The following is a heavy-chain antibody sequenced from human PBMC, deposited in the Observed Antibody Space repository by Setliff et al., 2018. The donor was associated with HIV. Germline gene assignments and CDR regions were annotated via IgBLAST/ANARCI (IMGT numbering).Heavy chain of an antibody. CDR2: INHSGST. J-gene: IGHJ5*02. CDR3: ARAHIGIAARWSGWFDP. D-gene: IGHD6-6*01. CDR1: GESFSGYY. V-gene: IGHV4-34*01. Sequence: SETLSLTCAVYGESFSGYYWSWIRQPPGKGLEWIGEINHSGSTNYNSSLKSRVTISLDTSKNQFSLKLSSVTAADTAVYYCARAHIGIAARWSGWFDPWGQGTLVTVSS.